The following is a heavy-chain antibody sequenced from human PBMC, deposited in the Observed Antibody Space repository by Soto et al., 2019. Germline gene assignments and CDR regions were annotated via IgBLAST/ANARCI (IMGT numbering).Heavy chain of an antibody. CDR3: AAAIGVTESAYFHH. D-gene: IGHD6-19*01. V-gene: IGHV5-51*01. J-gene: IGHJ1*01. CDR2: IYPSDSDT. Sequence: GESLKISCKTTDSSFPDYWIAWVRQMPGKGLEWMGIIYPSDSDTRYSPSFQGQVTISADKSISTAYLQWTSLKASDTATYYCAAAIGVTESAYFHHWGQGTRVTVSS. CDR1: DSSFPDYW.